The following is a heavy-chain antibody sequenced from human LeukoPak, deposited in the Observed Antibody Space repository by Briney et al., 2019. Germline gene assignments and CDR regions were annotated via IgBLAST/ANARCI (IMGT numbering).Heavy chain of an antibody. CDR3: AREVVAAAGTVDY. Sequence: SETLSLTCTVSGDSISGFYWSWIRQPPGKGLEWIGYIYYSGSTNYNPSLKSRVTISVDMSKNQFSLKLTSVTAADTAVYYCAREVVAAAGTVDYWGQGTLVTVSS. CDR1: GDSISGFY. J-gene: IGHJ4*02. CDR2: IYYSGST. D-gene: IGHD6-13*01. V-gene: IGHV4-59*01.